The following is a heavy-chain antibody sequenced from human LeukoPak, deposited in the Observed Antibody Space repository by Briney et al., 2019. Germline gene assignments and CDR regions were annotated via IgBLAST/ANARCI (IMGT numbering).Heavy chain of an antibody. V-gene: IGHV1-18*01. Sequence: ASAKVSCKASGYTFTSYGISWVRQAPGQGLEWMGWISAYNGNTNYVQKFQGRVTMTTDTSTSTAYMELRSLRSDDTAVYYCARAGIVVVVAAQGDVFDIWGQGTMVTVSS. CDR2: ISAYNGNT. J-gene: IGHJ3*02. CDR1: GYTFTSYG. CDR3: ARAGIVVVVAAQGDVFDI. D-gene: IGHD2-15*01.